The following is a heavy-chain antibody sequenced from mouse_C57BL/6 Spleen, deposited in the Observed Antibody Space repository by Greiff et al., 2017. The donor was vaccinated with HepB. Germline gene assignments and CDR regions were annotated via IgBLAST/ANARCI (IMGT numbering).Heavy chain of an antibody. CDR1: GYTFTSYW. CDR3: ARSTMVTYFDY. D-gene: IGHD2-2*01. Sequence: VQLQQPGAELVKPGASVKLSCKASGYTFTSYWMHWVKQRPGQGLEWIGMIHPNSGSTNYNEKFKSKATLTVDKSSSTAYMQLSSLTSEDSAVYDCARSTMVTYFDYWGQGTTLTVSS. J-gene: IGHJ2*01. V-gene: IGHV1-64*01. CDR2: IHPNSGST.